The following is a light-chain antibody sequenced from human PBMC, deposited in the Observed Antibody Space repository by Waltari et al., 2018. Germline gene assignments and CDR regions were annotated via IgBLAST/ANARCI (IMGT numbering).Light chain of an antibody. CDR2: GAM. CDR3: QQYGSTPWT. J-gene: IGKJ1*01. Sequence: ENVLTQSPSTLSLSPGERVTLSCRASHSVSSRYLAWYQQKPGQAPRHLIYGAMNRATGIPDRFSGSGLATDFTFTISRLEPEDSAVYYCQQYGSTPWTFGQGTKVEIK. V-gene: IGKV3-20*01. CDR1: HSVSSRY.